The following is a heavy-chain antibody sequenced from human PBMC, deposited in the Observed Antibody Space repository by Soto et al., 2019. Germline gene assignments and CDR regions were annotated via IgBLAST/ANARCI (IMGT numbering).Heavy chain of an antibody. CDR1: GFTFSSYG. V-gene: IGHV3-30*18. CDR3: AKDLGAYLYSSGTIMDS. J-gene: IGHJ5*01. Sequence: GPLRLCCAASGFTFSSYGMHWVRQAPGKGLEWVALISYDGSNKYYADSVKGRFTISRDNSKNTLYLQMNSLRAEDTAVYYCAKDLGAYLYSSGTIMDSLG. CDR2: ISYDGSNK. D-gene: IGHD6-19*01.